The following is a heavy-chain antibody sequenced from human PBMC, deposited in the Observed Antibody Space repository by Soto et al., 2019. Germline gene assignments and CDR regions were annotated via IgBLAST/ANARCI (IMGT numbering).Heavy chain of an antibody. J-gene: IGHJ3*02. V-gene: IGHV4-30-4*01. CDR2: IYYSGTT. CDR1: GDPISSGDYY. D-gene: IGHD2-8*01. Sequence: QVQLQESGPGLVKPSQTLSLTCTVSGDPISSGDYYWSWIRQPPGKGLEWIGYIYYSGTTYYSPSLKSRVTMSVHTSKNQFALKLSSVTADDTAVYYCARAPYRGTNSRGALDMWGQGTMVTVSS. CDR3: ARAPYRGTNSRGALDM.